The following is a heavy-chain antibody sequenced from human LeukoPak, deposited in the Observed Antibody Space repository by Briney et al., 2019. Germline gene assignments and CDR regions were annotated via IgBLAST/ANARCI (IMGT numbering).Heavy chain of an antibody. J-gene: IGHJ4*02. CDR2: VSGSGSTI. V-gene: IGHV3-48*03. CDR3: ARYRGLGGGYYFDY. D-gene: IGHD5-12*01. Sequence: GVSLRLSCAASGFPFSTYEMNWVRQAPGKGLEWISCVSGSGSTIYYADSVKGRFTISRDNAKNSLYLQMNSLRAEDTAVYYCARYRGLGGGYYFDYWGQGTLVTVSS. CDR1: GFPFSTYE.